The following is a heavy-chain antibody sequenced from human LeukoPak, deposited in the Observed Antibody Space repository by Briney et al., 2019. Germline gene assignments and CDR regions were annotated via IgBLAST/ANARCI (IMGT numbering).Heavy chain of an antibody. Sequence: PGGSLRLSCAASGFTFSSDWMHWVRHAPGKGLVWISRINTDGSSTTYADSVKGRFTISRDNAKNTLYLQMNSLRAEDTAVYYCARDSSPTTGGYYMDVWGKGTTVTVSS. V-gene: IGHV3-74*03. CDR2: INTDGSST. CDR3: ARDSSPTTGGYYMDV. J-gene: IGHJ6*03. D-gene: IGHD1-14*01. CDR1: GFTFSSDW.